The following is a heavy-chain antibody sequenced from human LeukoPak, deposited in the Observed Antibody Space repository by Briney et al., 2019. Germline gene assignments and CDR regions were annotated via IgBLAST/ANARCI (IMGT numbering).Heavy chain of an antibody. Sequence: HPGGPLRLSCSASGFSFNIYSMSWVRQSPGKGLEWIAYTGSMGSTIHYADSVKGRFTISRDNAKKSLYLQMDTLRGDDTAVYYCARVGGRGIDYWGQGSLVSVSS. CDR1: GFSFNIYS. CDR3: ARVGGRGIDY. J-gene: IGHJ4*02. V-gene: IGHV3-48*01. CDR2: TGSMGSTI.